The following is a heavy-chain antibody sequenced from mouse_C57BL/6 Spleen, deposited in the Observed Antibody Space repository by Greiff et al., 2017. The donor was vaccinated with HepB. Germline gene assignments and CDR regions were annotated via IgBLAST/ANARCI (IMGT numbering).Heavy chain of an antibody. D-gene: IGHD2-4*01. V-gene: IGHV5-12*01. CDR3: ARNLDDYEDYYAMDY. Sequence: EVKLVESGGGLVQPGGSLKLSCAASGFTFSDYYMYWVRQTPEKRLEWVAYISNGGGSTYYPDTVKGRFTISRDNAKNTLYLQMSRLKSEDTAMYYCARNLDDYEDYYAMDYWGQGTSVTVSS. CDR1: GFTFSDYY. CDR2: ISNGGGST. J-gene: IGHJ4*01.